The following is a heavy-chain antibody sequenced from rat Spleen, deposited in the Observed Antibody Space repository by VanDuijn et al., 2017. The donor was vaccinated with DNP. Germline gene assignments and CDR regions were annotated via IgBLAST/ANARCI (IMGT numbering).Heavy chain of an antibody. CDR1: GSSITSRYK. CDR2: INSVGSA. CDR3: TRGDYSGPGWFAY. Sequence: EVQLQESGPGLVRPSQSLSLTCSVTGSSITSRYKWNWIRKFPGNKLEWMGNINSVGSANFNPSLKSRISITRDTSKNQFFLQLNSVTTEDTATYYCTRGDYSGPGWFAYWGQGTLVTVSS. V-gene: IGHV3-3*01. D-gene: IGHD1-1*01. J-gene: IGHJ3*01.